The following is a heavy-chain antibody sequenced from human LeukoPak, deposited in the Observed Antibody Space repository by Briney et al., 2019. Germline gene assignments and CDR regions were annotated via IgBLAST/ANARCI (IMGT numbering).Heavy chain of an antibody. D-gene: IGHD6-19*01. J-gene: IGHJ2*01. CDR3: ARPHSSGWYWYFDL. Sequence: PGGSLRLSCAASGFTFGSYTMNWVRQAPGKGLEWVSSISSSSSSIYYADSMKGRFTISRDNAKNSLYLQMNSLRAEDTAVYYCARPHSSGWYWYFDLWGRGTLVTVSS. CDR2: ISSSSSSI. V-gene: IGHV3-21*04. CDR1: GFTFGSYT.